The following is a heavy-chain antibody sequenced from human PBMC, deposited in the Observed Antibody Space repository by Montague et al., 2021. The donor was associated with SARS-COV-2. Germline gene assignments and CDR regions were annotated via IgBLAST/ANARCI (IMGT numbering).Heavy chain of an antibody. V-gene: IGHV3-13*01. CDR2: IGTAGDT. CDR3: ARGPTTGKRGRPYWYFDL. Sequence: SLRLSCAASGFTFSSYDMHWVRQATGKGLEWVSAIGTAGDTYYPGSVKGRFTISRENAKNSLYLQMNSLRAGDTAVYYCARGPTTGKRGRPYWYFDLWGRGTLVTVSS. D-gene: IGHD4-17*01. CDR1: GFTFSSYD. J-gene: IGHJ2*01.